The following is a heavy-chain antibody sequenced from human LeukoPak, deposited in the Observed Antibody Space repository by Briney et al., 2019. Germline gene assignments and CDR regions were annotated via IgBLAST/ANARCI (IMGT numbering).Heavy chain of an antibody. J-gene: IGHJ4*02. CDR3: ARPELGYYFDY. Sequence: PSETLSLTCTVSGGSISSYYWSWIRQPPGKGLEWIGYIYYSGSTNYNPSLKSRVTISVDTSKNQFSLKLSSVTAADTAVYYCARPELGYYFDYWGQGTLVTVSS. CDR1: GGSISSYY. D-gene: IGHD7-27*01. CDR2: IYYSGST. V-gene: IGHV4-59*08.